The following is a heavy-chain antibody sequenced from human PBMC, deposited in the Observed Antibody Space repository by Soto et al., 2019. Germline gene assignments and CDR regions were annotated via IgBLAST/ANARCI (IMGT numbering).Heavy chain of an antibody. CDR3: ARGIAASLYGMDV. Sequence: PGRSRTPASAVYGFTFSDYYIRWNRQPRGKGLEWVSYISSSGSTIYYADAVKDRFTISRDNAKNSLYLQMNSLRAEDTAVYYCARGIAASLYGMDVWGQGTTVTVSS. CDR2: ISSSGSTI. CDR1: GFTFSDYY. V-gene: IGHV3-11*01. D-gene: IGHD6-13*01. J-gene: IGHJ6*02.